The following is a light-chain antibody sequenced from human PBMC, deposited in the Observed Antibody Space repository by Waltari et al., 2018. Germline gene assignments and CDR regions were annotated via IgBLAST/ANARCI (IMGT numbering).Light chain of an antibody. Sequence: EIVSTQSPGTLSLSRGERATLSCRASQSVSRALAWYQQKPGQAPRLLIYGASTRPTGIPDRFSGSASGTDFSLTISRLEPDDFAIYYCQHYVRLPATFGKGTTVEI. CDR2: GAS. V-gene: IGKV3-20*01. CDR1: QSVSRA. CDR3: QHYVRLPAT. J-gene: IGKJ1*01.